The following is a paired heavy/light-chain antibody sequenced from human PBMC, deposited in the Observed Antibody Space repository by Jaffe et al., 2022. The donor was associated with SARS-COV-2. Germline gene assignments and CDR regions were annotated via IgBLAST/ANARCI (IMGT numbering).Light chain of an antibody. CDR2: AAS. Sequence: DIQMTQSPSSLSASVGDRVTITCRASQSIRSYLNWYQQNPGKAPKLLIYAASSLQSGVPSRFSGSGSGTDFTLTISSLQPEDFATYYCQQSYSTPSITFGQGTRLEIK. J-gene: IGKJ5*01. CDR3: QQSYSTPSIT. CDR1: QSIRSY. V-gene: IGKV1-39*01.
Heavy chain of an antibody. CDR1: GFTVSSNY. CDR3: ARDYYDSSGYWYLHH. Sequence: EVQLVESGGGLIQPGGSLRLSCAASGFTVSSNYMSWVRQAPGKGLEWVSVIYSGGNTYYADSVKGRFTISRDKSKNTLYLQVNSLRAEDTAVYYCARDYYDSSGYWYLHHWGQGTLVTVSS. J-gene: IGHJ1*01. D-gene: IGHD3-22*01. V-gene: IGHV3-53*01. CDR2: IYSGGNT.